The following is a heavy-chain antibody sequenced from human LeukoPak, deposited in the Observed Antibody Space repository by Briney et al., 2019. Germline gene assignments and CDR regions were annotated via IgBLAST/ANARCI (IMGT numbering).Heavy chain of an antibody. J-gene: IGHJ4*02. CDR2: IYSGGST. D-gene: IGHD3-16*01. CDR3: ARDRPIWD. CDR1: GFTVSSNS. V-gene: IGHV3-66*01. Sequence: GGSLRLSCTVSGFTVSSNSMSWVRQAPGKGLEWVSVIYSGGSTYYADSVKGRFTISRDNSKNTLYLQMNSLRAEDTAVYYCARDRPIWDWGQGTLVTVSS.